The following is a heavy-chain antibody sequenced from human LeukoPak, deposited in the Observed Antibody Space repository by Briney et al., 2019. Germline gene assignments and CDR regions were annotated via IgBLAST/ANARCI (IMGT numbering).Heavy chain of an antibody. J-gene: IGHJ4*02. CDR2: IGTAGDT. D-gene: IGHD3-22*01. V-gene: IGHV3-13*01. Sequence: GGSLRLSCAASGFIFSSYDMHWVRQATGKGLEWVSAIGTAGDTYYPGSVKGRFTISRENAKNSLYLQMNSLRAGDTAVYYCARDSGYYDSSGYRNWGQGTLVTVSS. CDR3: ARDSGYYDSSGYRN. CDR1: GFIFSSYD.